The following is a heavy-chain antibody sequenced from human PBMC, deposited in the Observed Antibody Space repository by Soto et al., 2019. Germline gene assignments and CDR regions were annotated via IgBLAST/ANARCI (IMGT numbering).Heavy chain of an antibody. CDR2: ITPFNGNT. Sequence: SVKVSCKACGYTFTYRYLYSVRQAPGQALEWMGWITPFNGNTNYAQKFQDRVTITRDRSMSTAYMELSSLRSEDTAMYYCARGMTTVPFDAFDIWGQGTMVTVSS. V-gene: IGHV1-45*02. J-gene: IGHJ3*02. CDR3: ARGMTTVPFDAFDI. D-gene: IGHD4-17*01. CDR1: GYTFTYRY.